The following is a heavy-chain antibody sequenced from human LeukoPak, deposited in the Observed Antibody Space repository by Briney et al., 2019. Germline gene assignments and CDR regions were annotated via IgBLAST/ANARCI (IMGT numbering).Heavy chain of an antibody. V-gene: IGHV4-59*01. CDR3: ARDGEFIDY. CDR2: IYYSGST. D-gene: IGHD3-10*01. Sequence: SETLSLTCTVSGGSISSYYWSWIRQPPGKGLEWIGYIYYSGSTNYNPSLKSQVTISVDTSKNQFSLKLSSVTAADTAVYYCARDGEFIDYWGQGTLVTVSS. CDR1: GGSISSYY. J-gene: IGHJ4*02.